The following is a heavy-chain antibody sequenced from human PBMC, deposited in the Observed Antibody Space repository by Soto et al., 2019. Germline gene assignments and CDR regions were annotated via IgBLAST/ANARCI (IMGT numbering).Heavy chain of an antibody. V-gene: IGHV1-3*01. D-gene: IGHD5-18*01. CDR3: ARGAHTYGYVFDY. CDR1: GYTFTSNA. CDR2: VNAGNGYT. J-gene: IGHJ4*02. Sequence: QVHLVQSGAEVKKPGASVKVSCRSSGYTFTSNAIHWVRQGPGQSLEWMGWVNAGNGYTKYLQNFQGRVTISSDTSASTAYMELNSLRSEDTAVYYCARGAHTYGYVFDYWGQGTLVTVSS.